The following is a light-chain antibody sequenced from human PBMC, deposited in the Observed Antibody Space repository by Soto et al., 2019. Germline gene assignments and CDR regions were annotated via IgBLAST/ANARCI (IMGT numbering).Light chain of an antibody. CDR1: QSISSW. Sequence: DIQMTQSPSTLSASVGDRVTIPCRASQSISSWLAWYQQKPGKAPKLLIYQASSLESGIPSRFSGSGSGTEFTLTISSLQPDDFATYFCQQYNSYSETFGQGAKVEIK. V-gene: IGKV1-5*03. CDR2: QAS. J-gene: IGKJ1*01. CDR3: QQYNSYSET.